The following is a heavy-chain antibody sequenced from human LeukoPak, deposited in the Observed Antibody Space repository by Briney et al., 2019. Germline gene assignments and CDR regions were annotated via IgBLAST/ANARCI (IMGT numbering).Heavy chain of an antibody. V-gene: IGHV1-69*04. J-gene: IGHJ5*02. D-gene: IGHD2-2*01. CDR1: GGTFSSYA. CDR2: IIPILGIA. CDR3: ARELSTVPCWFDP. Sequence: EASVKVSCKASGGTFSSYAISWVRQAPGQGVEWMGRIIPILGIANYAQKFQGRVTITADKSTSTAYMELSSLRSEDTAVYYCARELSTVPCWFDPWGQGTLVTVSS.